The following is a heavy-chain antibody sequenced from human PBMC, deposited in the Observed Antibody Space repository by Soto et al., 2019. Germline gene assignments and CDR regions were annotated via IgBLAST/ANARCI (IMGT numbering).Heavy chain of an antibody. Sequence: SETLSLTCTVSGGSISSYYWSWIRQPPGKGLEWIGEINHSGSTNYNPSHKSRVTISVDTSKNQLSLKLSSVTAADTAVYYCARGWDIVATINYYGMDVWGQGTTVTVSS. CDR2: INHSGST. V-gene: IGHV4-34*01. D-gene: IGHD5-12*01. CDR3: ARGWDIVATINYYGMDV. CDR1: GGSISSYY. J-gene: IGHJ6*02.